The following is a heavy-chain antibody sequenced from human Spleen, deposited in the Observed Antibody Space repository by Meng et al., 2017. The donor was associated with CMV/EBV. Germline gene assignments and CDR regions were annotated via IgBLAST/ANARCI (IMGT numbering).Heavy chain of an antibody. J-gene: IGHJ4*02. Sequence: FTSYARNWVRPAPGPGLEWMGWINTTPGNPTYAQGFTGRFVFSLDTSVSTAYLQISSLKAEDTAVYYCARAGVGILTGYYKNYYFDYWGQGTLVTVSS. D-gene: IGHD3-9*01. CDR1: FTSYA. CDR3: ARAGVGILTGYYKNYYFDY. CDR2: INTTPGNP. V-gene: IGHV7-4-1*02.